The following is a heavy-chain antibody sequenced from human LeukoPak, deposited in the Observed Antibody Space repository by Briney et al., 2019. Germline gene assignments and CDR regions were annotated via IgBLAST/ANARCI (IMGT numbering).Heavy chain of an antibody. V-gene: IGHV3-7*01. D-gene: IGHD3-10*01. J-gene: IGHJ4*02. CDR1: GFTFSSYW. CDR3: ARFIRGVTQSSYDS. Sequence: GGSLRLSCAASGFTFSSYWMSWVRQAPGKGLEWVANIKEDGSEKYNVDSVKGRFTISRDNAKNSLYLQMSSLRAEDTAVYYCARFIRGVTQSSYDSWGQGTLVTVSS. CDR2: IKEDGSEK.